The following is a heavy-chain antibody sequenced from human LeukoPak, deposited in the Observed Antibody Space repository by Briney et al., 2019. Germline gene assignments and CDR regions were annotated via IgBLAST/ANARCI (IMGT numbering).Heavy chain of an antibody. CDR2: VYYSGYT. CDR1: GGSISSSSYY. D-gene: IGHD6-13*01. V-gene: IGHV4-61*01. Sequence: PSETLSLTCTVSGGSISSSSYYWSWIRQPPGKGLEWIGYVYYSGYTVYNPSLRSRVTMSIDTSKNQFSLKLSSVTAADTAVYYCARKSSQYFDYWGQGTLVTVSS. J-gene: IGHJ4*02. CDR3: ARKSSQYFDY.